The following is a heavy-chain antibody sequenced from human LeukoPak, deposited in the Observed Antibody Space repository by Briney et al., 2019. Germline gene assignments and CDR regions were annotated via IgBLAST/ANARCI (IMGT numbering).Heavy chain of an antibody. Sequence: PSETLSLTCTVSGGSISSYYWSWIRQPPGEGLEWIGYIYYSGISTNYNPSLKSRVTISVDTSKNQFSLKLSSVTAADTAVYYCARDSRRELLHAFDIWGQGTMVTVSS. CDR1: GGSISSYY. D-gene: IGHD1-26*01. J-gene: IGHJ3*02. CDR2: IYYSGIST. V-gene: IGHV4-59*01. CDR3: ARDSRRELLHAFDI.